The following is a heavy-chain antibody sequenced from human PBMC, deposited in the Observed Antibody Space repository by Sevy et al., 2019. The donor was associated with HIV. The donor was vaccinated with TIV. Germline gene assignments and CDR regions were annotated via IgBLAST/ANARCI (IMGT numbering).Heavy chain of an antibody. V-gene: IGHV3-23*01. D-gene: IGHD2-2*01. J-gene: IGHJ3*02. CDR3: AKDRVAVVGDAFDS. CDR1: GFPFSSYA. CDR2: ISGSGGGP. Sequence: GGSLRLSCAASGFPFSSYAMNWVRQAPGKGLEWVSAISGSGGGPYYADSVKGRLTTSRDNSKNTLYLQMNSLRSEDTAIYYCAKDRVAVVGDAFDSWGQGTMVTVSS.